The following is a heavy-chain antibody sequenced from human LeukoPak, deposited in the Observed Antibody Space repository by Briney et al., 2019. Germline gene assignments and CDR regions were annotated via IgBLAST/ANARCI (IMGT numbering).Heavy chain of an antibody. CDR3: ARDPFSGYDKRVYYFDY. J-gene: IGHJ4*02. V-gene: IGHV3-21*01. CDR1: GFTFSSYA. Sequence: GGSLRLSCAASGFTFSSYAMNWVRQAPGKGLEWVSYISSRSSYIYYADSVKGRFTISRDNAKNSLYLQMDSLRAEDTAVYYCARDPFSGYDKRVYYFDYWGQGVLVTVSS. CDR2: ISSRSSYI. D-gene: IGHD5-12*01.